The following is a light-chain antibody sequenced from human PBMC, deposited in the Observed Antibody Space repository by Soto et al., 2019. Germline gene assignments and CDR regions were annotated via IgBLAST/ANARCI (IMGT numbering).Light chain of an antibody. CDR2: GAS. CDR1: QSVSSSY. Sequence: EIVLTQSPGTLSLSPGERATLSCRASQSVSSSYLAWYQQKPGQAPRLLIYGASSRATGIPDRFSGSGSGTDFTLINSRLEPEDYAVYYCQQYGRSYTFGQVTKLEIK. J-gene: IGKJ2*01. CDR3: QQYGRSYT. V-gene: IGKV3-20*01.